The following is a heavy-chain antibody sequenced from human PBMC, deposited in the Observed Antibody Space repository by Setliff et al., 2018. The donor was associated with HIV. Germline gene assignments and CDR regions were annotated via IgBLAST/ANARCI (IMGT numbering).Heavy chain of an antibody. Sequence: SETLSLTCTVSGGSISSYYWGWIRQPAGKGLEWIGRIYTSGSTNYNPSLKSRVTMSVDTSKNQFSLKLSSVTAADTAVYYCARDHLGTMIVVADDAFDIWGQGTMVTVSS. CDR2: IYTSGST. CDR1: GGSISSYY. J-gene: IGHJ3*02. CDR3: ARDHLGTMIVVADDAFDI. V-gene: IGHV4-4*07. D-gene: IGHD3-22*01.